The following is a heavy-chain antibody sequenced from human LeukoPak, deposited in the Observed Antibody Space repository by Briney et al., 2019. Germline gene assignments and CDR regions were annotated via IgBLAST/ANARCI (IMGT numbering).Heavy chain of an antibody. J-gene: IGHJ6*03. D-gene: IGHD5-12*01. CDR3: AKDGEWLQPFYYYYMDV. CDR1: GFTFSSYA. Sequence: GGSLRLSCAASGFTFSSYAMHWVRQAPGKGLEWVAVISYDGSNKYYADSVKGRFTISRDNSKNTLYLQMNSLRAEDTAVYYCAKDGEWLQPFYYYYMDVWGKGTTVTTSS. V-gene: IGHV3-30*04. CDR2: ISYDGSNK.